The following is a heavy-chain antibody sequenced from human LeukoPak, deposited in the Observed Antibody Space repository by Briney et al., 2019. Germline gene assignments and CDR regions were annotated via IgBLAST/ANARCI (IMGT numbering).Heavy chain of an antibody. V-gene: IGHV4-30-4*01. CDR2: IFYNGNP. J-gene: IGHJ6*03. D-gene: IGHD1-1*01. Sequence: SETLSLTCTVSGASISSGDCFWSWIRQPPGKGLEWIGYIFYNGNPYYNPSLKSRVSISVDTSKNQFSLKLSSVTAADTAVYYCARQNGGTWNYYYYMDVWGKGTTVTVSS. CDR1: GASISSGDCF. CDR3: ARQNGGTWNYYYYMDV.